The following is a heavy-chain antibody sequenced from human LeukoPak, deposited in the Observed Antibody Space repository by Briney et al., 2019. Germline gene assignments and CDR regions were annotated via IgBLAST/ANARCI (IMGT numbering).Heavy chain of an antibody. CDR3: ARASRGYSYGYVVGY. J-gene: IGHJ4*02. CDR1: GFTFSSHA. CDR2: ISGSSGST. Sequence: GGSLRLSCAASGFTFSSHAMTRVRQAPGKGLEWVSLISGSSGSTYYADSVKGRFTISRDNAKNSLYLQMNSLRAEDTAVYYCARASRGYSYGYVVGYWGQGTLVTVSS. D-gene: IGHD5-18*01. V-gene: IGHV3-23*01.